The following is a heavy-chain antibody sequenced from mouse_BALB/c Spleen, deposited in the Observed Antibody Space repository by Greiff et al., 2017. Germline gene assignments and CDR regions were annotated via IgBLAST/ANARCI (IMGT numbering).Heavy chain of an antibody. CDR2: IHPNSGNT. D-gene: IGHD1-2*01. CDR1: GYTFTSSW. V-gene: IGHV1S130*01. CDR3: ARGEVQDSLLRLRAMDY. J-gene: IGHJ4*01. Sequence: QVQLQQSGSVLVRPGASVKLSCKASGYTFTSSWMHWAKQRPGQGLEWIGEIHPNSGNTNYNEKFKGKATLTVDTSSSTAYVDLSSLTSEDSAVYYCARGEVQDSLLRLRAMDYWGQGTSVTVSS.